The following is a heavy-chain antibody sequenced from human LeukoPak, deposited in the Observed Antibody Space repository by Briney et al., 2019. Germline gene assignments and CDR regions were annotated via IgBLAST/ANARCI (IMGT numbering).Heavy chain of an antibody. V-gene: IGHV3-23*01. CDR1: GFTFSTFA. CDR3: ATYRQVLLPFES. D-gene: IGHD2-8*02. CDR2: IFHSGGAI. J-gene: IGHJ4*02. Sequence: GGSLSLSCAASGFTFSTFAMIWVRQPAGKGLEWVSSIFHSGGAIHYADSVRGRITISKDNSKRPLSLQMNSLRAEDTAIYYCATYRQVLLPFESWGQGTLVTVSS.